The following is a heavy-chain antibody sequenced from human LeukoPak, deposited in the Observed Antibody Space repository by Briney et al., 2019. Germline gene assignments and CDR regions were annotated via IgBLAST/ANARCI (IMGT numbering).Heavy chain of an antibody. Sequence: SETLSLTCTVSGDSISSYYWSWIRQPPGKGLEWIGYIYYDGDTSYNASLKSRVTISIDTSKNQFSLKLDSVTAADTAMYYCVRDSRNYGIYWGQGTLVTVSS. J-gene: IGHJ4*02. CDR3: VRDSRNYGIY. V-gene: IGHV4-59*01. CDR2: IYYDGDT. CDR1: GDSISSYY. D-gene: IGHD3-9*01.